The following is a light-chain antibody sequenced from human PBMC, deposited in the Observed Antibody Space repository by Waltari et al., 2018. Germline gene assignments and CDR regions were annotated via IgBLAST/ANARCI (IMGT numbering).Light chain of an antibody. J-gene: IGLJ2*01. CDR2: EVN. CDR3: SSFFGTNDVV. V-gene: IGLV2-8*01. CDR1: SSERSNSDY. Sequence: QSALTQPPSASGSPGQSVTLPCTGISSERSNSDYVYWYQQRPGKAPQLLIYEVNRRPSGVSERFSGSRSGNTASLTVSGLQSEDEAYYFCSSFFGTNDVVFGGGTRLAV.